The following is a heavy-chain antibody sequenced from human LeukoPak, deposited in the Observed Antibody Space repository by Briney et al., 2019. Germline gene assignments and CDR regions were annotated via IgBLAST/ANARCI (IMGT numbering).Heavy chain of an antibody. CDR3: ARAQGSIAVPDY. Sequence: GGSLRLSCAASGFTFSDDYMSWLRQAPGKGLEWVSYISSSSSYTNYADSVKGRFTISRDNAKNSLYLQMNSLRAEDTAVYYCARAQGSIAVPDYWGQGTLVTVSS. CDR1: GFTFSDDY. CDR2: ISSSSSYT. J-gene: IGHJ4*02. V-gene: IGHV3-11*06. D-gene: IGHD6-19*01.